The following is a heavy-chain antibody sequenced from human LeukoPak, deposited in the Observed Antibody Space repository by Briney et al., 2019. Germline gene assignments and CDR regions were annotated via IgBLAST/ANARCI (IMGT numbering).Heavy chain of an antibody. CDR3: AKDSGSSWFKGVFDI. J-gene: IGHJ3*02. Sequence: GGSLRLSCAASGFTFSSYAMSGVRQAPGKGLEWVSAISGSGGGTYYADSVKGRFTISRDSSKNTLYLQMNSLRAEDTAVYYCAKDSGSSWFKGVFDIWGQGTMVTVSS. D-gene: IGHD6-13*01. CDR1: GFTFSSYA. V-gene: IGHV3-23*01. CDR2: ISGSGGGT.